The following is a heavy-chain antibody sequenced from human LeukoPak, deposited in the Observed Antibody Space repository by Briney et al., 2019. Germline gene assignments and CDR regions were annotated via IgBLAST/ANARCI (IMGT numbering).Heavy chain of an antibody. V-gene: IGHV7-4-1*02. Sequence: ASVKVSCKASGYTFTNYPMNWVRQAPGQGLEWMGWINTNTGNPMYARGFTERFVFSWDTSVTTAYLQINSLKPEDTAVYFCARDIYCTGGRCYSRVGYWGQGTVVTVSS. D-gene: IGHD2-15*01. CDR2: INTNTGNP. CDR3: ARDIYCTGGRCYSRVGY. CDR1: GYTFTNYP. J-gene: IGHJ4*02.